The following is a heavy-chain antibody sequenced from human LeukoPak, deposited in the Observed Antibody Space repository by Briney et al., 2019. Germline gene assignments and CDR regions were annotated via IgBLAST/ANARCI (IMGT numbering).Heavy chain of an antibody. CDR1: GFTFSSYG. Sequence: GRSLRLSCAASGFTFSSYGMQWVRQAPGKGLEWVSVIYSGGSTYYADSVKGRFTISRDNSKNTLYLQMNSLRAEDTAVYYCANLNSGYSSGWGQGTLVTVSS. J-gene: IGHJ4*02. CDR3: ANLNSGYSSG. CDR2: IYSGGST. V-gene: IGHV3-NL1*01. D-gene: IGHD6-19*01.